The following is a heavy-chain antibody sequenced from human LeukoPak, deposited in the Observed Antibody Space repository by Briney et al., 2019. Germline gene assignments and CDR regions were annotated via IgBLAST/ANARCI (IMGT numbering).Heavy chain of an antibody. CDR1: GGSIKNYY. Sequence: SEILSLTCTVSGGSIKNYYWNWIRQPAGKGLEWIGRIFTSGSTNYNPSLKSRVTMSVDTSKNQFSLKLSSVTAADTAVYYCARGSNYVGFDYWGQGTLVTVSS. CDR2: IFTSGST. CDR3: ARGSNYVGFDY. D-gene: IGHD4-11*01. J-gene: IGHJ4*02. V-gene: IGHV4-4*07.